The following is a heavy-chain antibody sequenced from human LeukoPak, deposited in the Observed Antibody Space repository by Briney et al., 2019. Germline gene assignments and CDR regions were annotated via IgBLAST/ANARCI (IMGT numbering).Heavy chain of an antibody. D-gene: IGHD3-10*01. CDR3: ARSPPGGFEHGFDI. J-gene: IGHJ3*02. Sequence: SVKVSCEASGGTFSSYVISWVRQAPGQGLEWMGGIIPMFGTANYAQKFQGRVTINADESTSTAYMELSSLRSEDTAVYYCARSPPGGFEHGFDIWGQGTMVTVSS. CDR2: IIPMFGTA. V-gene: IGHV1-69*13. CDR1: GGTFSSYV.